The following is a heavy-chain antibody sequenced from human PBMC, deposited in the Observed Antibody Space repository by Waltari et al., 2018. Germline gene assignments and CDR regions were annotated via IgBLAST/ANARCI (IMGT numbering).Heavy chain of an antibody. Sequence: QVQLVESGGGVVQPGRSLRLSCAASGFTFSSYAMHWVRQAPGKGLEWVAVISYDGSNKYYADSVKGRFTISRDNSKNTLYLQMSSLRAEDTAVYYCARERDDPGYIDYWGQGTLVTVSS. V-gene: IGHV3-30-3*01. D-gene: IGHD6-13*01. CDR1: GFTFSSYA. CDR2: ISYDGSNK. J-gene: IGHJ4*02. CDR3: ARERDDPGYIDY.